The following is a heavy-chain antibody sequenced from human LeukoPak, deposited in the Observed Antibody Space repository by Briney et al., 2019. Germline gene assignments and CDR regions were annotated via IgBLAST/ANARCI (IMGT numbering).Heavy chain of an antibody. CDR3: ARDRTSSSGYPRPPLY. D-gene: IGHD3-22*01. CDR1: GFTFSSYA. Sequence: GGSLRLSCAASGFTFSSYAMHWVRQAPGKGLEWVAVISYDGSNKYYADSAKGRFTISRDNSKNTLYLQMNSLRAEDTAVYYCARDRTSSSGYPRPPLYWGQGTLVTVSS. CDR2: ISYDGSNK. V-gene: IGHV3-30-3*01. J-gene: IGHJ4*02.